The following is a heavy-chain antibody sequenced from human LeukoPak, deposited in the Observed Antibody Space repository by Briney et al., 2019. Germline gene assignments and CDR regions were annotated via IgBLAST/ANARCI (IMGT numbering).Heavy chain of an antibody. J-gene: IGHJ5*02. CDR3: ARAVSGTYYAWFDP. CDR2: INQDGSEK. CDR1: GFTFTSYW. V-gene: IGHV3-7*04. D-gene: IGHD1-26*01. Sequence: GGSLRLSCAAPGFTFTSYWMSWVRQAPGKGLEWVANINQDGSEKYYVDPVKGRFTISRDNAKNSLYLQMNSLRAEDTALYYCARAVSGTYYAWFDPWGQGTLVTVSS.